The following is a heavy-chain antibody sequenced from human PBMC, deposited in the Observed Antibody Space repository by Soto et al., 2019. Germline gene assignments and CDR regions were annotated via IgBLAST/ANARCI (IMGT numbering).Heavy chain of an antibody. CDR3: EQCLLGVNYYYGMDV. CDR1: GGTFSSYA. CDR2: IIPIFATA. V-gene: IGHV1-69*12. Sequence: QVQLVQSGAEVKKPGSSVKVSCKASGGTFSSYAINWVRQAPGQGREWMGGIIPIFATADYAQKFQGRVTITADEATSTAYMELSSLRSEDTAVDYCEQCLLGVNYYYGMDVWGQGTTVTVSS. J-gene: IGHJ6*02. D-gene: IGHD6-19*01.